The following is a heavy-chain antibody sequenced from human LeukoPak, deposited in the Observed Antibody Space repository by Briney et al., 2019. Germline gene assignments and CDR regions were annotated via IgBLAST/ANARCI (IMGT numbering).Heavy chain of an antibody. CDR2: ISSSGSTI. CDR1: GFTFSDYY. J-gene: IGHJ6*03. V-gene: IGHV3-11*04. Sequence: GGSLRLSCAASGFTFSDYYMSWIRQAPGKGLEWVSYISSSGSTIYYADSVKGRFTISRDNAKNSLYLQMNSLRAEDTAVYYCARMSGGYCSGGSCYSYYYYYYMDVWGKGTTVTVSS. CDR3: ARMSGGYCSGGSCYSYYYYYYMDV. D-gene: IGHD2-15*01.